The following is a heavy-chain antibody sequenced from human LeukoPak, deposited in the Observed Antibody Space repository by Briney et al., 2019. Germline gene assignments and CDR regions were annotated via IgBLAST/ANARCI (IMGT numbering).Heavy chain of an antibody. CDR3: ARGRLTMVRGVIVYYFDY. CDR1: GGSISSGGYY. V-gene: IGHV4-31*03. CDR2: IYYSGST. D-gene: IGHD3-10*01. Sequence: SETLSLTCTVSGGSISSGGYYWSWIRQHPGKGLEWIGYIYYSGSTYYNPSLKSRVTISVDTSKNQFSLKLSSVTAADTAVYYCARGRLTMVRGVIVYYFDYWGQGTLVTVSS. J-gene: IGHJ4*02.